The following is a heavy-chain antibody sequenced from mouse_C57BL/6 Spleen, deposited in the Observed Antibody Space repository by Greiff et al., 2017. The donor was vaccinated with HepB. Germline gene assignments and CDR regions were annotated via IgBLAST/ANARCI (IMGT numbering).Heavy chain of an antibody. J-gene: IGHJ1*03. CDR3: ARDYGSSYQYFDV. D-gene: IGHD1-1*01. V-gene: IGHV5-17*01. Sequence: EVMLVESGGGLVKPGGSLKLSCAASGFTFSDYGMHWVRQAPEKGLEWVAYISSGSSTIYYADTVKGRFTISRENAKNTLFLQMTSLRSEDTAMYYCARDYGSSYQYFDVWGTGTTVTVSS. CDR1: GFTFSDYG. CDR2: ISSGSSTI.